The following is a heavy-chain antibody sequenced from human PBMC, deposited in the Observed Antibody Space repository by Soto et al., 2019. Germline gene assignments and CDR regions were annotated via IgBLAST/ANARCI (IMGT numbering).Heavy chain of an antibody. V-gene: IGHV3-33*01. Sequence: QVQLVESGGGVVQPGRSLRLSCAASGFTFSSYGMHWVRQAPGKGLEWVAVIWYDGSNKYYADSVKGRFTISRDNSKNTLYRQMNSLRAEDTAVYYCARGSDVDTAMATFDYWGQGTLVTVSS. CDR3: ARGSDVDTAMATFDY. D-gene: IGHD5-18*01. CDR1: GFTFSSYG. J-gene: IGHJ4*02. CDR2: IWYDGSNK.